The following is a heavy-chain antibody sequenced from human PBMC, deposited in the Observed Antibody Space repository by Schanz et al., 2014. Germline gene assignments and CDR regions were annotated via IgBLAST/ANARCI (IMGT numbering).Heavy chain of an antibody. V-gene: IGHV3-33*01. J-gene: IGHJ6*02. D-gene: IGHD6-13*01. Sequence: VQLVESGGGFVQPGGSLGLSCAASGFIFSSYGLHWVRQAPGKGLEWVAFIWYDGSNKYYADSVKGRFTISRDNSKNTLYLQMNSLRAEGTSVYFCARVRRRIATPSAPSFRNYYYYAMDVWGQGTTVTVSS. CDR1: GFIFSSYG. CDR2: IWYDGSNK. CDR3: ARVRRRIATPSAPSFRNYYYYAMDV.